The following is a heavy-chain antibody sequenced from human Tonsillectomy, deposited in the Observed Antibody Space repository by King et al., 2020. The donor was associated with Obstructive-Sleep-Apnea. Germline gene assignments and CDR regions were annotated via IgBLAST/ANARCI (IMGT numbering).Heavy chain of an antibody. V-gene: IGHV3-9*01. CDR3: AKDRSVSMNWVAFDF. CDR1: GFTFDDYA. D-gene: IGHD7-27*01. Sequence: VQLVESGGGLVQPGRSLRLSCAASGFTFDDYAMHWVRQAPGKGLEWVSGISRNSGSVGHADSVRGRFSISRDNAKNSLYLQMNSLRAEDTALYYCAKDRSVSMNWVAFDFWGQGTMVTVSS. J-gene: IGHJ3*01. CDR2: ISRNSGSV.